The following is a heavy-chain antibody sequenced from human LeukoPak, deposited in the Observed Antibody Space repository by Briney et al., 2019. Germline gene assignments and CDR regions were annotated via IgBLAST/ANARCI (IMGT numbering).Heavy chain of an antibody. Sequence: GGSLRLSCAASGFTFSSYVMSWVRQAPGKGLEWVSTISGTGGSTYYADSVKGRFTISRDNSKNTLYLQMNSLRAEDTAIYYCAKFRDYNYYYGMDVWGQGTTVTVSS. CDR1: GFTFSSYV. J-gene: IGHJ6*02. CDR3: AKFRDYNYYYGMDV. CDR2: ISGTGGST. D-gene: IGHD2-21*02. V-gene: IGHV3-23*01.